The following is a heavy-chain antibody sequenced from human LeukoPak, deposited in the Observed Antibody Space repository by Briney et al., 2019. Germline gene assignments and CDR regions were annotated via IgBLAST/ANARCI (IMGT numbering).Heavy chain of an antibody. CDR2: MNPNSGNT. Sequence: GASMKVSCKASGYISTNYDINWVRQATGQGLEWMGWMNPNSGNTGFAQKFQGRVTMTRNTSKSTAYMELSSLTSGDWAVYYCARARGYSYGYSDYWGQGTLVTVSS. J-gene: IGHJ4*02. CDR1: GYISTNYD. CDR3: ARARGYSYGYSDY. V-gene: IGHV1-8*01. D-gene: IGHD5-18*01.